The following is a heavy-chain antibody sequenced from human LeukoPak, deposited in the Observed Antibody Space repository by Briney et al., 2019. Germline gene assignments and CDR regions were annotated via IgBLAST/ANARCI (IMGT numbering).Heavy chain of an antibody. V-gene: IGHV4-38-2*02. CDR3: ARDGMTTVTTTEYFQH. CDR2: IYHSGST. Sequence: SETLSLTCTVSGYSLSSGYYWGWIRQPPGKGLGWVGSIYHSGSTYYNPSLKSRVTISVDTSKNQVSLKLSSVTAADTAVYYCARDGMTTVTTTEYFQHWGQGTLVTVSS. J-gene: IGHJ1*01. D-gene: IGHD4-17*01. CDR1: GYSLSSGYY.